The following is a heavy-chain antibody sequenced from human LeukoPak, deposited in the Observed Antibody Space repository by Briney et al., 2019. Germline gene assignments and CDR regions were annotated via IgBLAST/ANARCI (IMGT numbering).Heavy chain of an antibody. V-gene: IGHV1-46*01. CDR2: INPSGGST. Sequence: GASVKVSCKASGYTFTSYYMHWVRQAPGQGLEWMGIINPSGGSTSYAQKFQGRVTMTRDTSTSTVYMELCSLRSEDTAVYYCAREPGREWFGELLGDYWGQGTLVTVSS. CDR3: AREPGREWFGELLGDY. D-gene: IGHD3-10*01. J-gene: IGHJ4*02. CDR1: GYTFTSYY.